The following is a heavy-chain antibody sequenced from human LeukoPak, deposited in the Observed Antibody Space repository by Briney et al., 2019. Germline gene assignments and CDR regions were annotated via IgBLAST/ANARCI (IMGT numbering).Heavy chain of an antibody. J-gene: IGHJ4*02. D-gene: IGHD3-16*01. CDR2: IYYSGST. CDR3: ARHGMITFGGVIPPFYY. V-gene: IGHV4-39*01. CDR1: GGSISSSSYY. Sequence: PSETLSLTCTVSGGSISSSSYYWGWIRQPPGRGLEWIGSIYYSGSTYYNPSLKSRVTISVDTSKNQFSLKLSSVTAADTAVYYCARHGMITFGGVIPPFYYWGQGTLVTVSS.